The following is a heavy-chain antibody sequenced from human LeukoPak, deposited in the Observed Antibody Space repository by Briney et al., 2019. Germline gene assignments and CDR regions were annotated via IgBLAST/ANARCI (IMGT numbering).Heavy chain of an antibody. D-gene: IGHD3-10*01. CDR2: IYSGGST. Sequence: PGGSLRLSCAASGFTASSNYMSWVRQAPGKGLEWVSAIYSGGSTYYADSVKGRFTISRDNSKNTLYLQMNRLRAEDTAVYYCARVVVRGVIHYWGQGSLVTVSS. CDR1: GFTASSNY. J-gene: IGHJ4*02. CDR3: ARVVVRGVIHY. V-gene: IGHV3-66*01.